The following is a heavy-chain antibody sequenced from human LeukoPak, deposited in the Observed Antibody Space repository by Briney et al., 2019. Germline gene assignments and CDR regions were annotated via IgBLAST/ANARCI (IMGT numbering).Heavy chain of an antibody. V-gene: IGHV3-30*04. D-gene: IGHD3-9*01. CDR2: ISYDGSNK. J-gene: IGHJ4*02. CDR3: VRDKDWAFDY. Sequence: GRSLRLSCAASGFTFSSYAMHWVRQAPGKGLEWVAVISYDGSNKYYADSVKGRFTISRDNSKNTLYLQMNSLRAEDTAVYYCVRDKDWAFDYWGQGTLITVSS. CDR1: GFTFSSYA.